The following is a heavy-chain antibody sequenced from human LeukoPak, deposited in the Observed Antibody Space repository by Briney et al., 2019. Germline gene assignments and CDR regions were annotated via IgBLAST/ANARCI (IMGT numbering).Heavy chain of an antibody. CDR2: INHSGST. Sequence: SETLSLTCAVYGGSFRGYYWSWIRQPPGKGLEWIGEINHSGSTNYNPSPKSRVTISVDTSKNQFSLKLSSVTAADTAVYYCARAGRAYSSSWYGWFDPWGQGTLVTVSS. CDR1: GGSFRGYY. J-gene: IGHJ5*02. D-gene: IGHD6-13*01. CDR3: ARAGRAYSSSWYGWFDP. V-gene: IGHV4-34*01.